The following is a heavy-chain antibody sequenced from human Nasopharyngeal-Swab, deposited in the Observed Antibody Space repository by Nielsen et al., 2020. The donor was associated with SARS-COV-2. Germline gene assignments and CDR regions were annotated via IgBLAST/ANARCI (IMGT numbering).Heavy chain of an antibody. V-gene: IGHV3-48*01. CDR1: GFTFSGYS. CDR2: ISSGSDAI. Sequence: GESLKISCAASGFTFSGYSMNWVRQAPGKGLEWVSYISSGSDAIYYADSVQGRFTISRDNAAGSLYLQMNSLRAEDTAVYYCARDHNWGFDYWGQGILVTVSS. J-gene: IGHJ4*02. CDR3: ARDHNWGFDY. D-gene: IGHD7-27*01.